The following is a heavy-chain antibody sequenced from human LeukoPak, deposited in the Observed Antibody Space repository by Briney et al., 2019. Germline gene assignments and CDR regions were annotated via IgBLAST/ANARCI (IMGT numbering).Heavy chain of an antibody. Sequence: SETLSLTCAVYGGSFSGYYWSWIRQAPGKGLEWIGEINHSGSTNYNPSLTSRGTISVETSKNQFSLKLSSVTAADTAVYYCASLSRRYSYGAYYFDYWGQGTLVTVSS. D-gene: IGHD5-18*01. CDR1: GGSFSGYY. CDR3: ASLSRRYSYGAYYFDY. CDR2: INHSGST. J-gene: IGHJ4*02. V-gene: IGHV4-34*01.